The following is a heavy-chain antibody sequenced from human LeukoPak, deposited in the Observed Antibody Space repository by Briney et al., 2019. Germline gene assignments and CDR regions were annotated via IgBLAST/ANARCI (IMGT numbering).Heavy chain of an antibody. D-gene: IGHD6-13*01. J-gene: IGHJ4*02. Sequence: PGGSLRLSCAASGFTFSSYGMHWVRQAPGKGLEWVAVISYDGSNKYYADSVKGRFTISRDNSKNTLYLQMNSLRAEDTAVYYCAKDSAAGIAGWPSYFDYWGQGTLVTVSS. CDR1: GFTFSSYG. CDR3: AKDSAAGIAGWPSYFDY. CDR2: ISYDGSNK. V-gene: IGHV3-30*18.